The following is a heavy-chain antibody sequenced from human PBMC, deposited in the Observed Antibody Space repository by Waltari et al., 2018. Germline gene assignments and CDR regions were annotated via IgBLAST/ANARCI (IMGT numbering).Heavy chain of an antibody. D-gene: IGHD5-12*01. Sequence: EVQLVQSGAEVKKPGATVQLSCKVSGYTFTDYYMPWVQQAPGKGLEWMGRVDPEDGETIYAEKFQGRVTITADTSTDTAYMELSSLRSEDTAVCYCATDLGVVATIYNDAFDIWGQGTMVTVSS. V-gene: IGHV1-69-2*01. J-gene: IGHJ3*02. CDR2: VDPEDGET. CDR1: GYTFTDYY. CDR3: ATDLGVVATIYNDAFDI.